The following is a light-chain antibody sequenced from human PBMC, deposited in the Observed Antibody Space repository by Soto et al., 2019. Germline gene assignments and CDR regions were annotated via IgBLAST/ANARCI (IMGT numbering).Light chain of an antibody. CDR3: MQALQSPYT. Sequence: DIVMTQTPLSLPVTPGEPASISCRSSQSLLYSNGNNYLDWYLQKPGQSPQLLIYLGSSRASGVPDRFGGSGSGTDFTLKISRVEAEDVGVYYCMQALQSPYTFGQGTKLEIK. CDR1: QSLLYSNGNNY. J-gene: IGKJ2*01. V-gene: IGKV2-28*01. CDR2: LGS.